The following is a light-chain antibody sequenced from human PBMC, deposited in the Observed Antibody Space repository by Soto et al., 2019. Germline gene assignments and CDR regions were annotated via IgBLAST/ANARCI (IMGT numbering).Light chain of an antibody. V-gene: IGKV3-15*01. CDR3: QQYRNWYT. CDR1: QTINYN. CDR2: DAS. J-gene: IGKJ2*01. Sequence: EIVMTQSPATLSVSPGERVTLSCGASQTINYNLAWYQQKPGQAPRLLIQDASTRATGIPVRFSGSGSGTEFTLTISSLQPEDFAIHYCQQYRNWYTFGQGTKLEIK.